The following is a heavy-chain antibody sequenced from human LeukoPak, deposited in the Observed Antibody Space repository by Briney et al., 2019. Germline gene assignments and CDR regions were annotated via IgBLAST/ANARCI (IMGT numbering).Heavy chain of an antibody. CDR2: FNHSGST. CDR1: GGSFSAYY. Sequence: PSETLSLTCAVYGGSFSAYYCNWIRQPPGKGLEWIGEFNHSGSTNYNPSLKSRVTISVDTSKNQFSLKLSSVTAADTAVYYCARQGGDSSGWYGGFDAFDIWGQGTMVTVSS. J-gene: IGHJ3*02. D-gene: IGHD6-19*01. CDR3: ARQGGDSSGWYGGFDAFDI. V-gene: IGHV4-34*01.